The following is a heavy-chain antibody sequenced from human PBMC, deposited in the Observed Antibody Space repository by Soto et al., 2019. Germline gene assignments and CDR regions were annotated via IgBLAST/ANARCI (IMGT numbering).Heavy chain of an antibody. CDR3: ARRWGPVFDY. CDR1: GGPISSYY. V-gene: IGHV4-59*08. J-gene: IGHJ4*02. CDR2: IYYSGST. D-gene: IGHD3-16*01. Sequence: QVQLQESGPGLVKPSATLSLTCTVSGGPISSYYWSWIRQPPGKGLEWIGYIYYSGSTNYNPSLKSRVTIAVDTSKNQYSLKLSSVTAADTAVYYCARRWGPVFDYWGQGTLVTVSS.